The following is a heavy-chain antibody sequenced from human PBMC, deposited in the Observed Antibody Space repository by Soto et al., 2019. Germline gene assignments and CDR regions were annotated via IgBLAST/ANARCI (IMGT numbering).Heavy chain of an antibody. D-gene: IGHD2-2*01. CDR2: IGGSGTGFNT. CDR3: ARVAPYCSTTTCYIDS. J-gene: IGHJ4*02. Sequence: EVQLLESGGGLVRPGGSLRLSCAASGFTFSSYPMKWVRQGPGKGLAWVSTIGGSGTGFNTDYAASVKGRFVISRDNSKNTVYLQMNSLRAEDTALYYCARVAPYCSTTTCYIDSWGQGTLVTVSS. CDR1: GFTFSSYP. V-gene: IGHV3-23*01.